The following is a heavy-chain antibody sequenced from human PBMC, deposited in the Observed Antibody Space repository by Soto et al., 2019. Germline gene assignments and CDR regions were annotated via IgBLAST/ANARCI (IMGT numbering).Heavy chain of an antibody. CDR2: ISGSGGTT. D-gene: IGHD1-1*01. J-gene: IGHJ4*02. V-gene: IGHV3-23*01. CDR1: GFTFSSYA. Sequence: SCAASGFTFSSYAMSWVRQAPGKGLEWVSTISGSGGTTYYADSVKGRFTISRDNSKNTLYLQMNSLRAEDTAIYYCAKNKETGTTGGLGYWGQGTLVTVSS. CDR3: AKNKETGTTGGLGY.